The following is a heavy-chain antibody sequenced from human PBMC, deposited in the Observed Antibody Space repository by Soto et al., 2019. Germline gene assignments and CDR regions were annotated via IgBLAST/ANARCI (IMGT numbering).Heavy chain of an antibody. V-gene: IGHV1-3*01. Sequence: ASVKVSCKASGYTLTSHAMHWVRQAPGQRLEWMGWINAGNGNTRYSQKFQGRVTITRDTSASTAYMELSSLRSEDTAVYYCARGSDPTAHMPRKDYWGQGTLVTVSS. CDR1: GYTLTSHA. CDR3: ARGSDPTAHMPRKDY. J-gene: IGHJ4*02. D-gene: IGHD2-2*01. CDR2: INAGNGNT.